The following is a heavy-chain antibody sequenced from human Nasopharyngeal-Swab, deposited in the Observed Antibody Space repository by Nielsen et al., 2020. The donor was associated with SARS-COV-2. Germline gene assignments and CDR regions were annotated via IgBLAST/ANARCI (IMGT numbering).Heavy chain of an antibody. Sequence: SETLSLTCALYSVSFSGYYWSWIRQPPGKGLEWIGEINPSGITNYNPSLRSRFTISADTSKNQFSLKLSSVTAADTAVYYSARVVSGSAILTGDYYYMDVWGKGTTVTVSS. D-gene: IGHD3-9*01. V-gene: IGHV4-34*01. CDR3: ARVVSGSAILTGDYYYMDV. CDR1: SVSFSGYY. J-gene: IGHJ6*03. CDR2: INPSGIT.